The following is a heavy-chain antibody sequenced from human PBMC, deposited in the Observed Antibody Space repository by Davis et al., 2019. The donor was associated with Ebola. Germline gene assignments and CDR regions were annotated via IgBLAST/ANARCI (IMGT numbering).Heavy chain of an antibody. V-gene: IGHV3-30-3*01. CDR2: ISYDGSNK. CDR3: ARAGNEYYYYYMDV. Sequence: PGGSLRLSCAASGFTFSSYAMHWVRQAPGKGLEWVAVISYDGSNKYYADSVKGRFTISRDNSKNTLYLQMNSRRAEDTAVYYCARAGNEYYYYYMDVWGKGTTVTVSS. CDR1: GFTFSSYA. J-gene: IGHJ6*03. D-gene: IGHD1-1*01.